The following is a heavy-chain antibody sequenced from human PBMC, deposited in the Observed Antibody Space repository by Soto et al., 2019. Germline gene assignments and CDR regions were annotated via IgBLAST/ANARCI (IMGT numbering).Heavy chain of an antibody. Sequence: SVKVSCKASGGTFSSYAISWVRQAPGQGLEWMGGIIPIFGTANYAQKFQGRVTITADESTSTAYMELSSLRSEGTAVYYCARGFTMVRGVMGYGMDVWGQGTTVTVSS. V-gene: IGHV1-69*13. J-gene: IGHJ6*02. CDR2: IIPIFGTA. CDR3: ARGFTMVRGVMGYGMDV. CDR1: GGTFSSYA. D-gene: IGHD3-10*01.